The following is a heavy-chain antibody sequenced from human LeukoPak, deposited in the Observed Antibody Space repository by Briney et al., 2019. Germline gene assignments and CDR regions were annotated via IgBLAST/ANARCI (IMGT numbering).Heavy chain of an antibody. CDR2: IIGSGTTT. J-gene: IGHJ4*02. CDR3: AKDQYCTSTSCYVGY. D-gene: IGHD2-2*01. V-gene: IGHV3-23*01. Sequence: GGSLRLSCAGSRFTFSGYALSWVRQAPGKGLEWISSIIGSGTTTHYADSVKGRFTISRDNSKNTLYLQMTSLRAENTAVYYCAKDQYCTSTSCYVGYWGQGTLVTVSS. CDR1: RFTFSGYA.